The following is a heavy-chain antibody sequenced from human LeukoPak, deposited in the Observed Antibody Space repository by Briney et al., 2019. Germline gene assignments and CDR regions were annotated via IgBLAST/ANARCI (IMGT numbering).Heavy chain of an antibody. J-gene: IGHJ4*02. CDR2: ISSSANTI. Sequence: GGSLRLSCAASGFTFSTYEINWVRQAPGKGLEWISYISSSANTIYYADSVKGRFTISRDNAKHSLYLQMNSRRAEDTAVYYCATRSGWTFDYWGQGTLVTVSS. V-gene: IGHV3-48*03. CDR1: GFTFSTYE. CDR3: ATRSGWTFDY. D-gene: IGHD2-15*01.